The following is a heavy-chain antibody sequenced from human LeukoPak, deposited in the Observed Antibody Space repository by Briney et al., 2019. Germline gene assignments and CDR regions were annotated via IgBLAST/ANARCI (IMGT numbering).Heavy chain of an antibody. V-gene: IGHV3-30*01. D-gene: IGHD6-13*01. CDR2: FSRDGSNK. CDR3: ARPPPGAAAGGYYYYYYMDV. Sequence: GGSLRLSCAASGFTFSSSAMHWVRQAPGKGLEWVAVFSRDGSNKYYADSVKGRFTISRDNSKNTLYLQMNSLRAEDTAVYYCARPPPGAAAGGYYYYYYMDVWGKGTTVTVSS. J-gene: IGHJ6*03. CDR1: GFTFSSSA.